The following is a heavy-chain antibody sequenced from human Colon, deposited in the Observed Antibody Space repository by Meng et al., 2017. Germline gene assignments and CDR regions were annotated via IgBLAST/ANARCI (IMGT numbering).Heavy chain of an antibody. J-gene: IGHJ4*02. CDR1: GGSISSGGYY. V-gene: IGHV4-31*03. Sequence: QVQLQESGPGLVKSSQTLSLTCTVSGGSISSGGYYWSWLRQHPGKGLEWIGYIYYSGNTYYNPSLKSRVTISVDTSKNQFSLKLSSVTAADTAVYYCARYCASTNCYTGFDFWGQGTLVTVSS. CDR3: ARYCASTNCYTGFDF. D-gene: IGHD2-2*02. CDR2: IYYSGNT.